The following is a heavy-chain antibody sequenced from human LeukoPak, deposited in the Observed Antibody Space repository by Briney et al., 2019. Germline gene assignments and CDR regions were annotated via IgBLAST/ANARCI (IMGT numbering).Heavy chain of an antibody. CDR2: IHHSGST. V-gene: IGHV4-34*01. Sequence: SETPSLTCAVYGGSFSGYYWSWIRQPPGKGLEWIAEIHHSGSTKYNPSLKSRVAISVDTSKNQFSLKLTSVTAADTAVYYCARGSVGLAAAGTFDYWGQGTLVAVSS. D-gene: IGHD6-13*01. J-gene: IGHJ4*02. CDR3: ARGSVGLAAAGTFDY. CDR1: GGSFSGYY.